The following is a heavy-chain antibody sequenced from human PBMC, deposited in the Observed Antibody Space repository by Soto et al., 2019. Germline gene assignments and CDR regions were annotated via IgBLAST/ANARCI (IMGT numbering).Heavy chain of an antibody. V-gene: IGHV4-59*01. Sequence: SETLSLTCAASGCSIISYHWSSFRPHPGKGLEWIGCVYHSGSTNYSPSLKRRVSISVDTSKNQFSLRLTSVTAADTAVDYCACFCGSRNSRCPVYYGLDIWGLGTMVTVSS. CDR2: VYHSGST. J-gene: IGHJ1*01. CDR3: ACFCGSRNSRCPVYYGLDI. D-gene: IGHD3-3*01. CDR1: GCSIISYH.